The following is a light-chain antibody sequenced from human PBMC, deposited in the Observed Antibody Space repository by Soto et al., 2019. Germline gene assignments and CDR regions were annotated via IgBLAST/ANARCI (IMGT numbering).Light chain of an antibody. CDR2: EVP. Sequence: QSALAQPASVSGSPGQSITISCTGTTSDVGGNNFVSWYQQHPGKSPQLLVYEVPDRPSGVSNRFSGSKSGNTASLTISGLQADDEAEYYLCSYTGGSIYVVFGGGTKLTVL. CDR1: TSDVGGNNF. CDR3: CSYTGGSIYVV. J-gene: IGLJ2*01. V-gene: IGLV2-14*01.